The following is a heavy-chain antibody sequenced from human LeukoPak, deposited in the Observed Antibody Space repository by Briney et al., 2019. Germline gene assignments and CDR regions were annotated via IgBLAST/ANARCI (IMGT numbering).Heavy chain of an antibody. CDR1: GYTFTSYY. CDR2: INPSGGST. J-gene: IGHJ4*02. D-gene: IGHD2-15*01. Sequence: ASVKVSCKASGYTFTSYYMHWVRQAPGQGLEWMGIINPSGGSTSCAQKFQGRVTMTGDTSTSTVYMELSSLRSEDTAVYYCARDRRAALDYWGQGTLVTVSS. CDR3: ARDRRAALDY. V-gene: IGHV1-46*01.